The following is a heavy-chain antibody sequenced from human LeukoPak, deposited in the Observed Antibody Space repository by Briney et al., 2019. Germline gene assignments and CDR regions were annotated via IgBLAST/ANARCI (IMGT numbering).Heavy chain of an antibody. D-gene: IGHD3-16*01. CDR1: GYTFTSYY. J-gene: IGHJ4*02. CDR3: ARTPPRGLIDY. V-gene: IGHV1-8*02. CDR2: MSPKSGKT. Sequence: ASVTVSCKASGYTFTSYYMHWVRQASGQGLEWMGWMSPKSGKTGYAQKFQGRVTITRDTSISTAYMELSSLTSEDTAVYYCARTPPRGLIDYWGQGTLVTVSS.